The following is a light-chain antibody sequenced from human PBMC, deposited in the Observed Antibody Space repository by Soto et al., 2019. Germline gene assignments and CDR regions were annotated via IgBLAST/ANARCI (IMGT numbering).Light chain of an antibody. CDR3: QTWGTGIVV. J-gene: IGLJ2*01. V-gene: IGLV4-69*01. CDR1: SGHNTYA. CDR2: VNSDGSH. Sequence: QSVLTQSPCASASLGASVKLTCTLSSGHNTYAIAWHQQQPEKGPRYLMKVNSDGSHTKGDGIPDRFSGSSSGAERYLTISSLQSEDEADYYCQTWGTGIVVFGGGTKLTVL.